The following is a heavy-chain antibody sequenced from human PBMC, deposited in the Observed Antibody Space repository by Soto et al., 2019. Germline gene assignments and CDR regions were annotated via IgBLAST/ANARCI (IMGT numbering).Heavy chain of an antibody. CDR3: AYYLRFGELLGVMYV. Sequence: PGGSLRLSCAASGFTFSSYAMSWVRQAPGKGLEWVSAISGSGGSTYYADSVKGRFTISRDNSKNTLYLQMNSLRAEGTAVYYCAYYLRFGELLGVMYVWGQGSTVTVSS. CDR2: ISGSGGST. V-gene: IGHV3-23*01. D-gene: IGHD3-10*01. J-gene: IGHJ6*02. CDR1: GFTFSSYA.